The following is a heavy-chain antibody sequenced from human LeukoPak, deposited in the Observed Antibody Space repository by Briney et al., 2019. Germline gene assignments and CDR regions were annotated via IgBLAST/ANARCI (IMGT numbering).Heavy chain of an antibody. CDR3: ASPRSGGRYFQH. CDR2: MNPNSGNT. J-gene: IGHJ1*01. CDR1: GYTFTSYD. D-gene: IGHD3-16*01. Sequence: ASVKVSCKASGYTFTSYDINWVRQATGQGLEWMGWMNPNSGNTGYAQKFQGRVTMTRNTSISTAYMELSSLRSEDTAVYYCASPRSGGRYFQHWGQGTLVTVSS. V-gene: IGHV1-8*01.